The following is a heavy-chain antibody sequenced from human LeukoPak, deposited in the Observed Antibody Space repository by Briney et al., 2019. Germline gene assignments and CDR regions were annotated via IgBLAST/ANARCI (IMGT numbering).Heavy chain of an antibody. Sequence: LPGGSLRLSCVASGFAAGSNYMSCGRQAPGKGLEWGSLIYIGGAIRTAASAKGRFTISRDNAKNSLYLQMNSLRAEDTAVYYCARDRGDIVVVPADAEVRVYYYYYGMDVWGQGTTVTVSS. J-gene: IGHJ6*02. D-gene: IGHD2-2*01. V-gene: IGHV3-53*01. CDR3: ARDRGDIVVVPADAEVRVYYYYYGMDV. CDR1: GFAAGSNY. CDR2: IYIGGAI.